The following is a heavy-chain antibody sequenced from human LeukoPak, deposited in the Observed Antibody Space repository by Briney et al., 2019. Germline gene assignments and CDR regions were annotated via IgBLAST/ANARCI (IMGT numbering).Heavy chain of an antibody. D-gene: IGHD3-22*01. V-gene: IGHV1-2*02. Sequence: ASVKVSCKASGYTFTGYYIHWVRQAPGQGLEWMGWINPKSGGTNYAQKFQGRVTMTRDTSINTAYMELSRLRSGDTAVYYCARAYYYDSSGYRDWYFDLWGRGTLVTVSS. CDR1: GYTFTGYY. CDR3: ARAYYYDSSGYRDWYFDL. CDR2: INPKSGGT. J-gene: IGHJ2*01.